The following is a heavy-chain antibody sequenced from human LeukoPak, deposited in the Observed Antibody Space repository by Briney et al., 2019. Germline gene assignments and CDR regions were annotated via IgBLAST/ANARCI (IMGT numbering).Heavy chain of an antibody. CDR1: GGSISSYY. J-gene: IGHJ4*02. V-gene: IGHV4-4*07. Sequence: SETLSLTCTVSGGSISSYYWSWIRQPAGKGLEWIGRIYTSGSTNYNPSLKSRVTMSVDTSKNQFSLKLSSVTAADTAVYYCARDPRIVVVPNYFDYWGQGTLVTVSS. CDR2: IYTSGST. CDR3: ARDPRIVVVPNYFDY. D-gene: IGHD3-22*01.